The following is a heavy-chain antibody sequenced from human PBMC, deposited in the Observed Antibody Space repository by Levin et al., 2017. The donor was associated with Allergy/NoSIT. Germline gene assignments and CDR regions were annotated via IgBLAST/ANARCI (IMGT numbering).Heavy chain of an antibody. J-gene: IGHJ4*02. D-gene: IGHD3-3*01. CDR3: ARDRSVSHFDY. CDR1: GFTFTSYG. V-gene: IGHV3-33*01. CDR2: IWFDGSNK. Sequence: GGSLRLSCAASGFTFTSYGFHWVRQAPGKGLEWVAVIWFDGSNKYYADSVKGRFTISKDNSEATLYLQMNSLRADDTAVYYCARDRSVSHFDYWGQGTLVTVSS.